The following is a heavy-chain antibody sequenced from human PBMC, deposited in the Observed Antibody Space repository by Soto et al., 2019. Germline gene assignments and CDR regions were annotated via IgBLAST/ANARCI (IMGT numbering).Heavy chain of an antibody. Sequence: QVQLVESGGGVVQPGRSLRLSCAASGFTFSSYGMHWVRQAPGKGLEWVAVISYDGSNKYYADSVKGRFTISRDNSKNTLYLQINSLRAEDTAVYYCAKDLLGPVRAYGMDVWGQETTVTVSS. CDR2: ISYDGSNK. V-gene: IGHV3-30*18. CDR3: AKDLLGPVRAYGMDV. J-gene: IGHJ6*02. D-gene: IGHD7-27*01. CDR1: GFTFSSYG.